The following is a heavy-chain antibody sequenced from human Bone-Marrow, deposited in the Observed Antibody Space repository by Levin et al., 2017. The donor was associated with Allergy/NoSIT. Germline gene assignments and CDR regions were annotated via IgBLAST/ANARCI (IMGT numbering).Heavy chain of an antibody. Sequence: VSGPTLVKPTQTLTLTCTFSGFSLTTRGVGVGWIRQPPGKALEWLALIYWDDDKRHSPSLKSRLSITKDTSKNQVLLTMASMDPVDTATYYCVRHIFVVVPAPMIAFDVWGQGAMVTVSS. D-gene: IGHD2-2*01. J-gene: IGHJ3*01. V-gene: IGHV2-5*02. CDR3: VRHIFVVVPAPMIAFDV. CDR2: IYWDDDK. CDR1: GFSLTTRGVG.